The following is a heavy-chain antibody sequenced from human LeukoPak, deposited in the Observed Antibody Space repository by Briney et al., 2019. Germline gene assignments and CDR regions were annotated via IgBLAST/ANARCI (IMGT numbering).Heavy chain of an antibody. J-gene: IGHJ4*02. CDR3: ARDSGGGIWFGE. D-gene: IGHD3-10*01. CDR1: GGSISSGGYY. Sequence: SQTLSLTCTVSGGSISSGGYYWGWIRQHPGTGLEWIGYIYYSGSTYYDPSLKSRVTISVDTSKNQFSLKLSSVTAADTAVYYCARDSGGGIWFGEWGQGTLVTVSS. CDR2: IYYSGST. V-gene: IGHV4-31*03.